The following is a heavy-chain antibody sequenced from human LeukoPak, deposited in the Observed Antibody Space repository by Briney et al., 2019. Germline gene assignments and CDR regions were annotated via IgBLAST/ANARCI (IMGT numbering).Heavy chain of an antibody. CDR2: ISSSSSYI. CDR1: GFTFSSYS. D-gene: IGHD2-15*01. V-gene: IGHV3-21*01. CDR3: ARDSPVGYCSGGSSHPCYYYYGMDV. Sequence: PGGSLRLSCAASGFTFSSYSMNWVRQAPGKGLEWVSSISSSSSYIYYADSVKGRFTISRDNAKNSLYLQMNSLRAENTAVYYCARDSPVGYCSGGSSHPCYYYYGMDVWGQGTTVTVSS. J-gene: IGHJ6*02.